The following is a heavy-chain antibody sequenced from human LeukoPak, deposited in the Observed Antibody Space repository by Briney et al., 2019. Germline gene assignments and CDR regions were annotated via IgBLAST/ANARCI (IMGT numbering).Heavy chain of an antibody. CDR3: ASKGSSGSSYYFDY. CDR2: ISSGSSYI. V-gene: IGHV3-21*04. D-gene: IGHD3-10*01. J-gene: IGHJ4*02. CDR1: GVAFSTYG. Sequence: GRSLRPSCAASGVAFSTYGMIWVRQAPGKGLEWVSSISSGSSYIYYADSVKGRFTISRDNAKNSLYLQMNSLRADDTAVYYCASKGSSGSSYYFDYWGQGTLVTVSS.